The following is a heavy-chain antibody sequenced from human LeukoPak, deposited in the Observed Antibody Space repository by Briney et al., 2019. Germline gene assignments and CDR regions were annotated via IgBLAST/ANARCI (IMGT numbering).Heavy chain of an antibody. CDR3: ANMGQQLVPSDY. V-gene: IGHV3-30*02. CDR1: GFTFSTYG. D-gene: IGHD6-13*01. Sequence: PGGSLRLSCAASGFTFSTYGMHWVRQAPGKGLEWVTFIRDDGRKKYYADSVKGRFTISRDNSKNTLYLQMNTLRAEDTAVYYCANMGQQLVPSDYWGQGTLVTVSS. CDR2: IRDDGRKK. J-gene: IGHJ4*02.